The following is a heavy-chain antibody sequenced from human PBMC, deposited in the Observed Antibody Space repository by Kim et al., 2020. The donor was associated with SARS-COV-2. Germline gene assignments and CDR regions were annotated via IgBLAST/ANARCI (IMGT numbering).Heavy chain of an antibody. CDR3: ARDRGSGDLDY. Sequence: TYYTPSLKSRVTISVDTSKNQFSLKLSSVTAADTAVYYCARDRGSGDLDYWGQGTLVTVSS. D-gene: IGHD3-10*01. V-gene: IGHV4-31*02. CDR2: T. J-gene: IGHJ4*02.